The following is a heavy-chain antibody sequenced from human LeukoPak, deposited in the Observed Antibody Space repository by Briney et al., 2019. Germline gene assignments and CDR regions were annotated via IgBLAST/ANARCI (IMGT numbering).Heavy chain of an antibody. D-gene: IGHD6-13*01. CDR1: GGSITRYY. J-gene: IGHJ4*02. CDR3: ARGLYSSSFYVY. CDR2: IHYSVST. Sequence: SETLSLTCTVYGGSITRYYWSWIRQSPGKGLEWIGYIHYSVSTNYNPSLKSRVTISVDTSKNQFSLKLSSGTAADTAVYYCARGLYSSSFYVYWGQGTLVTVPS. V-gene: IGHV4-59*12.